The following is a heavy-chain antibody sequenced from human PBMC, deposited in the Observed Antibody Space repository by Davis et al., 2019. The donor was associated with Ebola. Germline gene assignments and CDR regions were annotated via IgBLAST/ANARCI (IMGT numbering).Heavy chain of an antibody. Sequence: SETLSLTCAVYGGPFTGYYWSWFRQPPGKGLEWIGEITHNGRTNHNPSLKSRVPISVDTSKNQFSLKLSSVTAADTALYYCAGVISGGWFSYYGLDVWGKGTTVTVSS. J-gene: IGHJ6*04. D-gene: IGHD6-19*01. V-gene: IGHV4-34*01. CDR2: ITHNGRT. CDR3: AGVISGGWFSYYGLDV. CDR1: GGPFTGYY.